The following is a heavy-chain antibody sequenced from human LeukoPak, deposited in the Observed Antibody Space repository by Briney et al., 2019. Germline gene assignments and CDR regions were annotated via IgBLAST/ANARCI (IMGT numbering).Heavy chain of an antibody. V-gene: IGHV3-15*01. Sequence: GGSLRLSCAASGFTFSNAWMSWVRQAPGKGLEWVGRIKSKTDGGTTDYAAPVKGRFTISRDDSKNTLYLQMNSLKAEDTAVYCCTTPGIAAANTGESFDYWGQGTLVTVSS. CDR1: GFTFSNAW. CDR2: IKSKTDGGTT. CDR3: TTPGIAAANTGESFDY. J-gene: IGHJ4*02. D-gene: IGHD6-13*01.